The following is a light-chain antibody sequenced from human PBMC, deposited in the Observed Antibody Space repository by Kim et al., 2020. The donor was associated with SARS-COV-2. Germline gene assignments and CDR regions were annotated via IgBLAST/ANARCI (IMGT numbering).Light chain of an antibody. Sequence: ASVGDRVTSTCRTRQGISGNLARYQQRPGKAPKLLIYGVFTLEGGVPSRFSGSGSGTDFTLTISSLQPEDFATYYCQQLNNYPLTFGGGTKVEIK. J-gene: IGKJ4*01. CDR1: QGISGN. CDR3: QQLNNYPLT. CDR2: GVF. V-gene: IGKV1-9*01.